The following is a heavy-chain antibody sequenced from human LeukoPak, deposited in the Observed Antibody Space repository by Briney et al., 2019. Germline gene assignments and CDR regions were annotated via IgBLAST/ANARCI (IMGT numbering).Heavy chain of an antibody. Sequence: SETLSLTCAVSGVSISSGGYAWSWIRQPPGKGLEWIGSIYYSGSTYYNPSLKSRVTISLDRSKNQFSLNLRSVTAADTAVYYCACLKRGYSVYDTDYWGQGTLVTVSS. CDR3: ACLKRGYSVYDTDY. V-gene: IGHV4-30-2*01. CDR2: IYYSGST. D-gene: IGHD5/OR15-5a*01. CDR1: GVSISSGGYA. J-gene: IGHJ4*02.